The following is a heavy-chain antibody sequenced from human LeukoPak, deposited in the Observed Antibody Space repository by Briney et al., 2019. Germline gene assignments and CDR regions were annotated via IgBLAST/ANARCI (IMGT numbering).Heavy chain of an antibody. Sequence: GGSLRLSCAASGFTFSSYALNWVRQAPGKGLEWVSYISGSGSNIYYGDSVKGRFTISRDNAKSSLYLQMNSLRAEDTAVYYCARVAAALYNWNDVGPWGARNYYYYYMDVWGKGTTVTVSS. CDR2: ISGSGSNI. CDR3: ARVAAALYNWNDVGPWGARNYYYYYMDV. CDR1: GFTFSSYA. J-gene: IGHJ6*03. D-gene: IGHD1-1*01. V-gene: IGHV3-48*03.